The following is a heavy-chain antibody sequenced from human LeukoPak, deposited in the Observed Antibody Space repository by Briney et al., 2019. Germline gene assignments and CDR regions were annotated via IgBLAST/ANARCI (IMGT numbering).Heavy chain of an antibody. J-gene: IGHJ4*02. Sequence: GGSLRLSCAASGFTFSSYGMSWVRQAPGKGLEWVSDINWNGDNTIYADSVKGRFTISRDNAKNSLYLQMNSLRAEDTALYYCARERIITYYYGSGSYGAYGYWGQGTLVTVSS. D-gene: IGHD3-10*01. CDR2: INWNGDNT. CDR1: GFTFSSYG. CDR3: ARERIITYYYGSGSYGAYGY. V-gene: IGHV3-20*04.